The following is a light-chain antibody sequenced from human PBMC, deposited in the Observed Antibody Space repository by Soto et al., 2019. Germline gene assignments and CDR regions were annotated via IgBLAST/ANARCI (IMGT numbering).Light chain of an antibody. J-gene: IGLJ1*01. CDR1: SGHSSYA. CDR2: LNSDGSH. V-gene: IGLV4-69*01. CDR3: QTWVTGIHV. Sequence: QPVLTQSPSASASLGASVKLTCTLSSGHSSYAIAWHQQQPEKGPRYLMKLNSDGSHTKGDGIPDRFSGSSSGAERYLTISSLQSEDEADYYCQTWVTGIHVFGTGTKLTVL.